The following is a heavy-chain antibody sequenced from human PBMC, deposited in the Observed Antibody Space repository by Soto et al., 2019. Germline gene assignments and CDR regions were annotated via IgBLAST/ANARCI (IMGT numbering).Heavy chain of an antibody. Sequence: SETLSLTCSVSGGSVSSVYYSWSWIRQPPGKGLEWIGYINYSGVTHYNPSLKSRVTISVDTSKNQFSLNVGSVTAADTALYYCAIGPAEGPISTSDYSGQAIPVTGYS. D-gene: IGHD2-2*01. J-gene: IGHJ4*02. V-gene: IGHV4-61*01. CDR2: INYSGVT. CDR3: AIGPAEGPISTSDY. CDR1: GGSVSSVYYS.